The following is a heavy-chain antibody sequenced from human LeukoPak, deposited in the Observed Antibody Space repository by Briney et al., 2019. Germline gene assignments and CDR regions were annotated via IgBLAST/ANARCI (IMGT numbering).Heavy chain of an antibody. CDR1: GFTFRNFA. J-gene: IGHJ4*02. Sequence: GGSLRLSCAASGFTFRNFAMKWVRQAPGKGLEWVSYISSSSSTIYYADSVKGRFTISRDNSKNSLYLQMNSLRTEDTALYYCAKDSFDYWGQGTLVTVSS. CDR2: ISSSSSTI. CDR3: AKDSFDY. V-gene: IGHV3-48*04.